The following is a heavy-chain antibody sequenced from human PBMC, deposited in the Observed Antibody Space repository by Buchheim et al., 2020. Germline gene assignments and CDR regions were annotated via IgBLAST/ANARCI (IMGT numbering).Heavy chain of an antibody. CDR1: GFTVSSNY. Sequence: EVQLVESGGGLVQPGGSLRLSCAASGFTVSSNYMSWVRQAPGKGLEWVSVIYSGGSTYYADSVKGRLTIPRDNSKNTLYLQMNSLRAEDTAVYYCAREEDYYDSSGQPLWGQGTL. D-gene: IGHD3-22*01. V-gene: IGHV3-66*01. CDR2: IYSGGST. J-gene: IGHJ4*02. CDR3: AREEDYYDSSGQPL.